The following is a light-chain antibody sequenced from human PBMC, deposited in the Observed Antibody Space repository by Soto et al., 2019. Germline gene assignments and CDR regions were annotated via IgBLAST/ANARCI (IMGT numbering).Light chain of an antibody. CDR2: AVS. V-gene: IGKV1-17*01. CDR3: QQYNSYS. J-gene: IGKJ1*01. CDR1: QGIKND. Sequence: DIQMTHSPSSLSASVLYVVTITFRASQGIKNDLAWYQQKPGKAPKRLIYAVSSLQSEVPSRFSGSGSGTEFTLTISSLQPDDFATYYCQQYNSYSFGQGTKVDIK.